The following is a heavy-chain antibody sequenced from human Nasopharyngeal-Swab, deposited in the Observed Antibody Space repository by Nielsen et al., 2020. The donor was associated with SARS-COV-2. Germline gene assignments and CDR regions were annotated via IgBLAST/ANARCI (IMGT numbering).Heavy chain of an antibody. J-gene: IGHJ2*01. CDR1: GFTFNNYD. CDR3: VKGRGVGPAAGDWYFDL. CDR2: ISGSGETT. Sequence: GESLKISCAASGFTFNNYDMSWVRQAPGKGLEWVSSISGSGETTYHADTVKGRFTISRDNSRNTLYLQMNSQKAEDTDVYYCVKGRGVGPAAGDWYFDLWGRGTLVTVSS. V-gene: IGHV3-23*01. D-gene: IGHD1-26*01.